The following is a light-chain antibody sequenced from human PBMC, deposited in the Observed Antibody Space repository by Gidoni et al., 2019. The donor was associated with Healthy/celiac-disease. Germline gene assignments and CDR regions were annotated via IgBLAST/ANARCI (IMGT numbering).Light chain of an antibody. CDR1: QDISNY. Sequence: DIQMTQSPSFLSASVGDRVTITCQASQDISNYLNWYQQKPGKAPKLLIYDASNLETGVPSRFGGSGSGTDFTFTISSLQPEDIATYYCQQYDNLPLTFGGGTKVEIK. J-gene: IGKJ4*02. CDR3: QQYDNLPLT. CDR2: DAS. V-gene: IGKV1-33*01.